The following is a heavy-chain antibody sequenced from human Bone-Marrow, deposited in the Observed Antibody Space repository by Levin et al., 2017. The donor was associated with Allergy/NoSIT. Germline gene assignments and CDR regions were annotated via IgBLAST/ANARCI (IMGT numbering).Heavy chain of an antibody. Sequence: PGGSLRLSCAASGFTFSSYSMNWVRQAPGKGLEWVSYISSSSSTIYYADSVKGRFTISRDNAKNSLYLQMNSLRAEDTAVYYCARDFNCSSTSCLPDYWGQGTLVTVSS. CDR3: ARDFNCSSTSCLPDY. CDR2: ISSSSSTI. D-gene: IGHD2-2*01. CDR1: GFTFSSYS. J-gene: IGHJ4*02. V-gene: IGHV3-48*01.